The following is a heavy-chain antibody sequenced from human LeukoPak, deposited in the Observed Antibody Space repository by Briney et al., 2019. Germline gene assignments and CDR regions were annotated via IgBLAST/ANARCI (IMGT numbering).Heavy chain of an antibody. CDR1: GFTFSTYV. D-gene: IGHD3/OR15-3a*01. CDR3: AKDLTAGYYTCFDY. CDR2: ISYDGSNT. Sequence: GGSLRLSCAASGFTFSTYVMHWVRQAPDKGLEWVAVISYDGSNTYYADSVKGRFTISRDNSKNTLYLQMNSLRAEDTAVYYCAKDLTAGYYTCFDYWGQGTLVTVSS. V-gene: IGHV3-30*18. J-gene: IGHJ4*02.